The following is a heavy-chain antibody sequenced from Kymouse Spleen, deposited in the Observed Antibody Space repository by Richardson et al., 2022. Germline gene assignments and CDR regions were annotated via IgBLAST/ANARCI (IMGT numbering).Heavy chain of an antibody. V-gene: IGHV3-33*01. D-gene: IGHD3-10*01. Sequence: QVQLVESGGGVVQPGRSLRLSCAASGFTFSSYGMHWVRQAPGKGLEWVAVIWYDGSNKYYADSVKGRFTISRDNSKNTLYLQMNSLRAEDTAVYYCARGGYYGSGSPFDYWGQGTLVTVSS. CDR2: IWYDGSNK. J-gene: IGHJ4*02. CDR1: GFTFSSYG. CDR3: ARGGYYGSGSPFDY.